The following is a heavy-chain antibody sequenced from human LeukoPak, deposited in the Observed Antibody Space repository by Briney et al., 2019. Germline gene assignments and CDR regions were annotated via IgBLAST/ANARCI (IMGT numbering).Heavy chain of an antibody. CDR3: TRMTTGHDY. Sequence: SETLSLTCAVSGVSFNNYYWSWVRQTPGKGLEWIGEINHSGYTNDSPSLKSRVTLSIDTSRKQFSLNLRSVTAADTGIYYCTRMTTGHDYWGQGTLVTVSS. CDR1: GVSFNNYY. J-gene: IGHJ4*02. CDR2: INHSGYT. D-gene: IGHD4-17*01. V-gene: IGHV4-34*01.